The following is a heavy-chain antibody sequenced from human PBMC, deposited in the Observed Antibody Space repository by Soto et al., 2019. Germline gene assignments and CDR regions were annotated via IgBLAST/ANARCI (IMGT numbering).Heavy chain of an antibody. J-gene: IGHJ6*02. CDR3: ARRGVSNSSTFTYHYYGMDV. D-gene: IGHD6-6*01. CDR1: GYTFTSYD. V-gene: IGHV1-8*01. CDR2: MSPNNGNT. Sequence: QVQLVQSGAEVKKPGASVKVSCKASGYTFTSYDINWVRQATGQGLEWMGWMSPNNGNTGYAQKFQGRVTMTRNTTISTAYMELSSLRSEDTAVYYRARRGVSNSSTFTYHYYGMDVWGQGTTVTVSS.